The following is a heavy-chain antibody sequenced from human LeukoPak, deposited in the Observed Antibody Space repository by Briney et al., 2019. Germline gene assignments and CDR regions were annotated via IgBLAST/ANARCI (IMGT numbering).Heavy chain of an antibody. V-gene: IGHV3-30*04. CDR3: ARLIVYFHTYDY. J-gene: IGHJ4*02. D-gene: IGHD3-22*01. Sequence: HPGRSLILSCAASGFTLSNFAMPWVPQAPGKVLEWVAVISYDGSNKYYADSVKGRFTISRDNSKNTLYLQMNSLRAEDTAVYYCARLIVYFHTYDYWGQGTLVTVSS. CDR2: ISYDGSNK. CDR1: GFTLSNFA.